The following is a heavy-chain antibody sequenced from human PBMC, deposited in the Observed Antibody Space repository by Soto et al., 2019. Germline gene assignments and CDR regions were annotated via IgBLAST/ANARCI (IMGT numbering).Heavy chain of an antibody. CDR3: ARPFSSRWYGDFDY. CDR1: VFSFSSYA. J-gene: IGHJ4*02. Sequence: LRLSXASSVFSFSSYAIHWFRRSPCKCLEWVAVISYDASNKYYADSVKGRFTISRDNSKKTMYLQMSSLRAEDTAVYYCARPFSSRWYGDFDYCGQRTLV. CDR2: ISYDASNK. V-gene: IGHV3-30-3*01. D-gene: IGHD6-19*01.